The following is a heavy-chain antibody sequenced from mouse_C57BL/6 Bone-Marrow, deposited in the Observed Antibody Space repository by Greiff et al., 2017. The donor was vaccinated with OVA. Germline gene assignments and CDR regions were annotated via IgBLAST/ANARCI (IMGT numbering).Heavy chain of an antibody. CDR3: ARRGYYGNYRGNY. CDR2: IYPGSGST. D-gene: IGHD2-1*01. V-gene: IGHV1-55*01. J-gene: IGHJ2*01. Sequence: QVQLQQPGAELVKPGASVKMSCKASGYTFTSYWITWVKQRPGQGLEWIGDIYPGSGSTNYNEKLKSKATLTVDTSSSTAYMQLSSLTSEDSAVYYCARRGYYGNYRGNYWGQGTTLTVSS. CDR1: GYTFTSYW.